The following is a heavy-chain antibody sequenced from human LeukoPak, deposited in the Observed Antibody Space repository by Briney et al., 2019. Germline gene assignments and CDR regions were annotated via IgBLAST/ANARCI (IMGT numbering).Heavy chain of an antibody. Sequence: GESLKISCKGSGYSFTSYWIGWVRQMPGKGLEWMGIIYPGDSDTRYSPSFQGQVTISADKTVSTAYLQWSSLKASDTAMYYCARRPDPLGPYFDYWGQGTLVTVSS. J-gene: IGHJ4*02. V-gene: IGHV5-51*01. CDR3: ARRPDPLGPYFDY. D-gene: IGHD1-14*01. CDR2: IYPGDSDT. CDR1: GYSFTSYW.